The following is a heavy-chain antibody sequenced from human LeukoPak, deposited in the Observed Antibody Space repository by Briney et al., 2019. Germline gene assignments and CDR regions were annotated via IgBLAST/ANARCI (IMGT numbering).Heavy chain of an antibody. CDR1: GFTFSSYW. CDR2: INSDGSST. CDR3: ARRAGAYSHPYDY. D-gene: IGHD4/OR15-4a*01. Sequence: YPGGSLRLSCAASGFTFSSYWMHWVRQAPGKGLVWVSRINSDGSSTSYADSVKGRFTISRDNAKNTLYLQMNSLRAEDTAVYYCARRAGAYSHPYDYWGQGTLVTVSS. J-gene: IGHJ4*02. V-gene: IGHV3-74*01.